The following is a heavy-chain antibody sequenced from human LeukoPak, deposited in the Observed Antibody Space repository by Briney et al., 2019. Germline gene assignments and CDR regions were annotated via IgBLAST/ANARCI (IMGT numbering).Heavy chain of an antibody. V-gene: IGHV3-21*01. J-gene: IGHJ4*02. Sequence: PGGSLRLSCAASGFTYSNYSMNWGRQAPGKVLGLVSSISSSSSHIYYADSVKGRFTISRHNDKNSLYLQMNSLSADDTAVYYCAKIRWFGLYYFDYWGQGTLVTVSS. CDR1: GFTYSNYS. CDR2: ISSSSSHI. CDR3: AKIRWFGLYYFDY. D-gene: IGHD3-10*01.